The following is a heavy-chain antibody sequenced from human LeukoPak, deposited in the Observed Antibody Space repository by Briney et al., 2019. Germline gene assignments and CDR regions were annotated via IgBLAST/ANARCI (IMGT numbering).Heavy chain of an antibody. J-gene: IGHJ4*02. Sequence: ASVKVSCKASGYTFTGYYMHWVRQAPGQGLEWMGWINPNSGGTNYAQKFQGRVTMTRDTSISTAYMELSRLRSDDTAVYYCAISPITMIVVVPPDYWGQGTLVTVSS. CDR1: GYTFTGYY. D-gene: IGHD3-22*01. CDR2: INPNSGGT. V-gene: IGHV1-2*02. CDR3: AISPITMIVVVPPDY.